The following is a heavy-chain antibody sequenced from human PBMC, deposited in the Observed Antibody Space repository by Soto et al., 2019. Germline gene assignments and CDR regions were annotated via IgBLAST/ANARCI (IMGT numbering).Heavy chain of an antibody. CDR1: GGSISSYF. V-gene: IGHV4-59*01. D-gene: IGHD6-13*01. Sequence: SETLSLTCTVSGGSISSYFYIWVRQPPGKGLEWIGSVYYTGATDDNPSLKSRVTISVDTSKTQFSLNLRSVTAADTAVYYCARDLAAVPRAFDYWGRGTLVTVSS. CDR2: VYYTGAT. CDR3: ARDLAAVPRAFDY. J-gene: IGHJ4*02.